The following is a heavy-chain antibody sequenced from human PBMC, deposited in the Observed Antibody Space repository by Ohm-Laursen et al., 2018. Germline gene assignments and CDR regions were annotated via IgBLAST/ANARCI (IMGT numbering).Heavy chain of an antibody. CDR3: ARGAGRYSYGADYYYYYGMDV. CDR1: GGSISSYY. J-gene: IGHJ6*02. D-gene: IGHD5-18*01. Sequence: SETLSLTCTVSGGSISSYYWSWIRQPAGKGLEWIGRIYTSGSTNYNPSLKSRVTMSVDTSKNQFSLKLSPVTAADTAVYYCARGAGRYSYGADYYYYYGMDVWGQGTTVTVSS. V-gene: IGHV4-4*07. CDR2: IYTSGST.